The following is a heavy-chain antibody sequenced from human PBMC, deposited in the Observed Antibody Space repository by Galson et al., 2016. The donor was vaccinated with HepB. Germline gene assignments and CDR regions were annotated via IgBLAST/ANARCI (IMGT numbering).Heavy chain of an antibody. CDR1: GFTFRSHG. D-gene: IGHD2-2*01. J-gene: IGHJ5*02. CDR2: IWYDGSNK. Sequence: SLRLSCAASGFTFRSHGMYWVRQAPGKGLEWVAFIWYDGSNKYYLDSVKGRFSISRDNSKNTLYLQMNSLRAEDTALYYCARDRPSLKSSTICYPGCGLLFDPWGQGTLVTVSS. CDR3: ARDRPSLKSSTICYPGCGLLFDP. V-gene: IGHV3-33*07.